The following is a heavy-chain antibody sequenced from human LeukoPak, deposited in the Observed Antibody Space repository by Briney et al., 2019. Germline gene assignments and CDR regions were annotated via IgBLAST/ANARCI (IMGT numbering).Heavy chain of an antibody. CDR1: GGSISSGGYY. D-gene: IGHD1/OR15-1a*01. Sequence: SETLSLTCTVSGGSISSGGYYWSWIRQHPGKGLEWIGYIYYSGNTYYNPSLKSRATMSVDTSKNLFSLRLTSVTAADTAVYYCARDREGNKGASLDYWGQGTLVTVSS. CDR3: ARDREGNKGASLDY. CDR2: IYYSGNT. J-gene: IGHJ4*02. V-gene: IGHV4-31*03.